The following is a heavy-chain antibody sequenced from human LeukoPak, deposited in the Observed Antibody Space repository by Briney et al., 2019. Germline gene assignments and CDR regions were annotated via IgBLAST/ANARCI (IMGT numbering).Heavy chain of an antibody. J-gene: IGHJ5*02. Sequence: PSETLSLTCTVSGGPISSYYWSWIRQPAGKGLEWIGRIYTSGSTNYNPSLKSRVTMSVDTSKNQFSLKLSSVTAADTAVYYCARDRVWSGYYSSGFDPWGQGTLVTVSS. CDR1: GGPISSYY. V-gene: IGHV4-4*07. CDR2: IYTSGST. D-gene: IGHD3-3*01. CDR3: ARDRVWSGYYSSGFDP.